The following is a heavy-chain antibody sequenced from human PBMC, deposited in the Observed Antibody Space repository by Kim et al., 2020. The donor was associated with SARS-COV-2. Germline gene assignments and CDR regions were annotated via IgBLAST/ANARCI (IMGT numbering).Heavy chain of an antibody. CDR1: GYTFTSYA. CDR3: SREYTSSWPGYYYYDYGLDV. CDR2: INTNTGNP. D-gene: IGHD6-13*01. Sequence: ASVKVSCKASGYTFTSYAMNWVRQAPGQGLEWMGWINTNTGNPTYAQGFTGRFVFSLDTSVSTAYLQISSLKTEDTGVYYCSREYTSSWPGYYYYDYGLDVWGQGTTVTVSS. J-gene: IGHJ6*02. V-gene: IGHV7-4-1*02.